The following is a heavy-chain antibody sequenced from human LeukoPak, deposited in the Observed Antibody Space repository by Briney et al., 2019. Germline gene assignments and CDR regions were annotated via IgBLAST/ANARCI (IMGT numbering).Heavy chain of an antibody. D-gene: IGHD6-19*01. V-gene: IGHV4-59*01. CDR1: GGSISSYY. J-gene: IGHJ3*02. CDR2: IYYSGST. Sequence: SETLSLTCTVPGGSISSYYCSWIRQPPGKGPEWIGYIYYSGSTDYNPSLKSRVTISVDTSKNLFSLKLSSVTAADTAVYYCARETIAVAGTGAFDIWGQGTMVTVSS. CDR3: ARETIAVAGTGAFDI.